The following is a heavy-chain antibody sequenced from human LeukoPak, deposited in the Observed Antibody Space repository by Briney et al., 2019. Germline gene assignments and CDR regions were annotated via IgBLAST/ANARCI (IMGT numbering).Heavy chain of an antibody. Sequence: PSETLSLTCTVSGYSISSGNYWGWIRQPPGKGVEWIGNIYHSGTTYYNPSLKSRVTISVDTSKNQFSLKLSSVTAADTAMYYCARGYGGNVDYWGQGTLVTVSS. CDR1: GYSISSGNY. CDR3: ARGYGGNVDY. CDR2: IYHSGTT. V-gene: IGHV4-38-2*02. J-gene: IGHJ4*02. D-gene: IGHD4-23*01.